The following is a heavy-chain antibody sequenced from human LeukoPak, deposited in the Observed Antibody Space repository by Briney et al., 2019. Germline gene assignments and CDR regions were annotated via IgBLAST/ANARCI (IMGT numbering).Heavy chain of an antibody. CDR1: GYTLTGSY. Sequence: GASVKVSCKASGYTLTGSYMHWVRQAPGQGLEWMGWINPNSGGTNYAQKFQGRVTMTRDTSISTAYMELSRLGSDDTAVYYCARDGASGYLADYWGQGTLVTVSS. CDR2: INPNSGGT. V-gene: IGHV1-2*02. CDR3: ARDGASGYLADY. J-gene: IGHJ4*02. D-gene: IGHD3-3*01.